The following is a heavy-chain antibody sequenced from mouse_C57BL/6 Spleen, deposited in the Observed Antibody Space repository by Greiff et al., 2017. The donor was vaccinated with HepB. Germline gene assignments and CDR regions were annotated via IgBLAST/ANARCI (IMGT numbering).Heavy chain of an antibody. D-gene: IGHD2-4*01. Sequence: EVQLQQSGPELVKPGASVKISCKASGYTFTDYYMNWVKQSHGKSLEWIGDINPNNGGTSYNQKFKGKATLTVDKSSSTAYMELRSLTSEDSAVYYCARLYYDYGYWGQGTLVTVSA. CDR2: INPNNGGT. V-gene: IGHV1-26*01. CDR1: GYTFTDYY. CDR3: ARLYYDYGY. J-gene: IGHJ3*01.